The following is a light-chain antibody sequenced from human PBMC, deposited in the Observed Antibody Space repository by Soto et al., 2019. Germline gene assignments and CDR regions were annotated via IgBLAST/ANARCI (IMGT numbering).Light chain of an antibody. CDR2: DAS. CDR3: LQFNTFPWT. V-gene: IGKV1-5*01. Sequence: DVQMTQSPSALSASVGDRATITCRASQSISSWLAWYQQKPGKAPKLLIYDASTLQSGVPSRYSGSGSGTEFILTITNLQPDDFATYYCLQFNTFPWTFGQGTKVDIK. CDR1: QSISSW. J-gene: IGKJ1*01.